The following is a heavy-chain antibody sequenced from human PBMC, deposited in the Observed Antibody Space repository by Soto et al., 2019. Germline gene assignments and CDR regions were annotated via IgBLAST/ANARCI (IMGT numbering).Heavy chain of an antibody. V-gene: IGHV4-31*03. CDR1: GGSISSGGYY. CDR3: ARDSRTTVTSFDY. CDR2: IYYSGST. D-gene: IGHD4-4*01. J-gene: IGHJ4*02. Sequence: PSETLSLTCTVSGGSISSGGYYWSWIRQHPGKGLEWIGYIYYSGSTYYNPSLKSRVTISVDTSKNQFSLKLSSVTAADTAVYYCARDSRTTVTSFDYWGQGTLVTVSS.